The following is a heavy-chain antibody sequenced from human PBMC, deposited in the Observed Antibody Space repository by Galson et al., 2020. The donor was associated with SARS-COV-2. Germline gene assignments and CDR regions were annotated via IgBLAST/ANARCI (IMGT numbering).Heavy chain of an antibody. CDR2: IYWDNDK. CDR3: AHVMITFGGIIGADAFDV. Sequence: SGPTLVKPTQTLTLTCTFSGFSLTTTGVGVGWIRQPPGKALEWLAIIYWDNDKRYSPSLKSKLTITKDSSKNQVVLIMTNMNPVDTSTYYCAHVMITFGGIIGADAFDVWGQGTTVSVSS. J-gene: IGHJ3*01. CDR1: GFSLTTTGVG. V-gene: IGHV2-5*02. D-gene: IGHD3-16*02.